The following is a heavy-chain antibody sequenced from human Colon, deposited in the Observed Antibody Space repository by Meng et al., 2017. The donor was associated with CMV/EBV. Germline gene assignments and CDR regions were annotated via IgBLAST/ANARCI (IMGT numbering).Heavy chain of an antibody. CDR1: GDSISSRNW. D-gene: IGHD1-26*01. J-gene: IGHJ4*02. CDR3: ARGVSGSNAFDH. Sequence: SETLSLTCTVSGDSISSRNWWTWVRQTPGQGLEWIGEIYHSGSTNYNPSLKSRVTISVDGAKKQFSLKLTSVTAADTAVYYCARGVSGSNAFDHWGQGILVTVSS. CDR2: IYHSGST. V-gene: IGHV4-4*02.